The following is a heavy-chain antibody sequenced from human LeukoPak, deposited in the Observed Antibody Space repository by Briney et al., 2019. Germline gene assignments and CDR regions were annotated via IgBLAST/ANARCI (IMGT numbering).Heavy chain of an antibody. CDR1: GFIFDDYA. CDR3: AKDQSLDGGNVRGYFDP. Sequence: GGSLRLSCAASGFIFDDYAMHWVRRAPGKGLECVSGISWNSGSIGYADSVKGRLTISRDNAKNSLYLQMNSLRAEDTALYYCAKDQSLDGGNVRGYFDPWGQGTLVTASS. J-gene: IGHJ5*02. V-gene: IGHV3-9*01. CDR2: ISWNSGSI. D-gene: IGHD4-23*01.